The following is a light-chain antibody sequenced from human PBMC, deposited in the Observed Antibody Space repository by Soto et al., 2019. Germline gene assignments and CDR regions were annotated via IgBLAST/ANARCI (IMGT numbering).Light chain of an antibody. V-gene: IGKV3-20*01. J-gene: IGKJ1*01. CDR1: QSLSSSY. CDR2: GAS. Sequence: ENVLTQSPGTLSLSPGERATLSCRASQSLSSSYLAWYQQKPGQAPRLLIYGASSRATGIPNRFSGSGSGTDFTLTISRLEPEDFAVYYCQQYGNSPQTFGQGAKVDIK. CDR3: QQYGNSPQT.